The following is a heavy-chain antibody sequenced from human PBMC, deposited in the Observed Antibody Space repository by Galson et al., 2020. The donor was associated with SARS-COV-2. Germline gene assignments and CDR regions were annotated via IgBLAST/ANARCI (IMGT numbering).Heavy chain of an antibody. Sequence: GGSLRLSCAASGFTFSSYDMHWVRQATGKGLEWVSAIGTAGDTYYPGSVKGRFTISRENAKNSLYLQMNSLRAGDTAVYYCARGVVEQLWSPNYYYYYMDVWGKGTTVTVSS. CDR1: GFTFSSYD. V-gene: IGHV3-13*01. D-gene: IGHD5-18*01. J-gene: IGHJ6*03. CDR3: ARGVVEQLWSPNYYYYYMDV. CDR2: IGTAGDT.